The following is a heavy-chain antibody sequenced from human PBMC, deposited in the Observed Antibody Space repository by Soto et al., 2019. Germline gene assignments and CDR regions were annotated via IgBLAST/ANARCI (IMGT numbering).Heavy chain of an antibody. D-gene: IGHD3-22*01. Sequence: EVHLVESGGGLVQPGGSLRLSCAASGFTFSSYWMHWVRQAPGKGLVWVSRIDSDGSRTNYADSVKGRFTISRDNAKNTLYLQMNSLRAEDTALYYCARGSMRSLDIWGRGTMVIVSS. CDR3: ARGSMRSLDI. V-gene: IGHV3-74*01. CDR1: GFTFSSYW. CDR2: IDSDGSRT. J-gene: IGHJ3*02.